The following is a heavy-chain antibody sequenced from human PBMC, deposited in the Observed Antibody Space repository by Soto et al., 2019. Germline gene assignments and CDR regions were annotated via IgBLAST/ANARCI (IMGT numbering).Heavy chain of an antibody. D-gene: IGHD3-22*01. CDR1: GGSFSGYY. J-gene: IGHJ4*02. Sequence: QVQLQQWGAGLLKPSETLSLTCAVYGGSFSGYYWSWIRQPPGKGLEWIGEINHSGSTNYNPSLKSRVTISVDTSKNQFCLKLSSVTAADTAVYYCARGELVSSGYLGYWGQGTLVTVSS. CDR2: INHSGST. CDR3: ARGELVSSGYLGY. V-gene: IGHV4-34*01.